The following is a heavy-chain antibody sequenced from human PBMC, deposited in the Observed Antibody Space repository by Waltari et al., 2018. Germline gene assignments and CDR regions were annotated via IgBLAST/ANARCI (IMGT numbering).Heavy chain of an antibody. CDR1: GCTFTGYY. J-gene: IGHJ4*02. CDR2: INPNSGGT. D-gene: IGHD3-3*01. CDR3: ARPSIWDDFWSGYYYFDY. Sequence: QVQLVQSGAEVKKPGASVKVSCKASGCTFTGYYMHWVRQAPGQGLEWMGWINPNSGGTNYAQKFQGRVTMTRDTSISTAYMELSRLRSDDTAVYYCARPSIWDDFWSGYYYFDYWGQGTLVTVSS. V-gene: IGHV1-2*02.